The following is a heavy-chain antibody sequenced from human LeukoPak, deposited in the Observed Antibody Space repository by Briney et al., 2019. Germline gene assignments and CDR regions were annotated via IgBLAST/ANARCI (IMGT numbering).Heavy chain of an antibody. J-gene: IGHJ4*02. D-gene: IGHD2-15*01. CDR1: GFTFSSYW. CDR3: AREPVAATSFDY. Sequence: PGGSLRLSCAASGFTFSSYWMSWVRQAPGKGLEWVANIKQDGSEKYYVDSVKGRFTISRDNAKNSLYLQMNSLRAEDTAVYYCAREPVAATSFDYWAREPWSPSPQ. CDR2: IKQDGSEK. V-gene: IGHV3-7*01.